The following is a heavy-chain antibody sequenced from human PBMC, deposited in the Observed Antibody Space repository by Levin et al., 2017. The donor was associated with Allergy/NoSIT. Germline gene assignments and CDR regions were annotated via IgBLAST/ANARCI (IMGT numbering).Heavy chain of an antibody. V-gene: IGHV1-46*01. J-gene: IGHJ4*02. CDR3: ARVGSATDDN. D-gene: IGHD6-13*01. Sequence: ASVKVSCKASGYTFTNYYLHWVRQAPGQGLEWMGIINPSDSGTSYAQKFQARVTMTSDTSTSTVYMEMSSLRSEDTAVYYCARVGSATDDNWGQGTLVTVSS. CDR2: INPSDSGT. CDR1: GYTFTNYY.